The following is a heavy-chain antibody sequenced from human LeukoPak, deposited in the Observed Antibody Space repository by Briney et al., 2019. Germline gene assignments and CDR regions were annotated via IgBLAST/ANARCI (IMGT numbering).Heavy chain of an antibody. D-gene: IGHD2-21*02. CDR2: IYTSGST. V-gene: IGHV4-61*02. Sequence: SETLSLTCTVSGGSISSGSYYWSWIRQPAGKGLEWIGRIYTSGSTNYNPSLKSRVTMSVDTSKNQFSLKLSSVTAADTAVYYCAREVFVVTAIPIYYFDYWGQGTLVTVSS. CDR1: GGSISSGSYY. J-gene: IGHJ4*02. CDR3: AREVFVVTAIPIYYFDY.